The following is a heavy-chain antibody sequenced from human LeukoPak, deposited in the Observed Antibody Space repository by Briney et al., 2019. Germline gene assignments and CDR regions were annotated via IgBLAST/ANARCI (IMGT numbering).Heavy chain of an antibody. V-gene: IGHV3-23*01. Sequence: GGSLRLSCAASGFTFSSYAMSWVRQAPGKGLEWVSAISGSGGSTYYADSVKGRFTISRDNSKNTLYLQMNSLRAEDTAVYYCAKGTTVTTTRTPDYWGQGTLVTVSS. D-gene: IGHD4-4*01. CDR3: AKGTTVTTTRTPDY. J-gene: IGHJ4*02. CDR1: GFTFSSYA. CDR2: ISGSGGST.